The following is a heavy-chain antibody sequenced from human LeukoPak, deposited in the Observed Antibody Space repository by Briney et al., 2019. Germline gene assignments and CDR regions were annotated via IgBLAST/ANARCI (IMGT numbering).Heavy chain of an antibody. CDR3: AKTLHPNWSYAFDY. CDR2: ISYDGSNK. Sequence: GRSLRLSCAASGFTSGFTFSSYGMHWVRQAPGKGLEWVAVISYDGSNKYYADSVKGRFTISGDNSKNTLYLQMSSLRDEDTALYYCAKTLHPNWSYAFDYWGQGTLVTVSS. D-gene: IGHD1-7*01. CDR1: GFTFSSYG. J-gene: IGHJ4*02. V-gene: IGHV3-30*18.